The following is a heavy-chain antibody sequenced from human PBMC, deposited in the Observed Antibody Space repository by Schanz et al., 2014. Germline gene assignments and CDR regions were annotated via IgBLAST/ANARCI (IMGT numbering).Heavy chain of an antibody. CDR3: ARDTMTSGYNWFDP. CDR2: ISAYNGNT. J-gene: IGHJ5*02. CDR1: GYTLSSYG. Sequence: QVQLVQSGAEVKKPGASVKVSCKASGYTLSSYGISWVRQAPGQGLEWMGWISAYNGNTNYAQKFQGRVTLTTDTSTSTAHMELRSLRSDDTAVYYCARDTMTSGYNWFDPWDQGTLVTVSS. V-gene: IGHV1-18*04. D-gene: IGHD6-19*01.